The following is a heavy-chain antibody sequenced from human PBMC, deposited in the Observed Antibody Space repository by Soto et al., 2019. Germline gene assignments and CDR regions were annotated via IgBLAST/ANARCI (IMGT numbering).Heavy chain of an antibody. Sequence: TLSLTCAVSGVSLTSGNWWTWVRQSPQRGLEYIGEIFHDGTANYYPSFERRVAMSVDTSRNQFSLKLTSVTAADTAVYFCARLVYDTRLNYMYFDFWGPGTLVTVSS. D-gene: IGHD3-10*01. CDR2: IFHDGTA. J-gene: IGHJ4*02. V-gene: IGHV4-4*01. CDR1: GVSLTSGNW. CDR3: ARLVYDTRLNYMYFDF.